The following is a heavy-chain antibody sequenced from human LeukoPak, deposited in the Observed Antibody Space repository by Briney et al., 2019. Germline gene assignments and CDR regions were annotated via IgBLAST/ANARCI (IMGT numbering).Heavy chain of an antibody. V-gene: IGHV1-46*01. D-gene: IGHD6-13*01. Sequence: ASVKVSCKASGYTFTSNYIHWVRQAPGQGLEWMGMIYPRDGSTSYAQKFQGRVTVTRDTSTSTVHMELSGLRSEDTAVYYCARGPPFSIAAAGYTLQNWFDPWGQGTLVTVSS. CDR3: ARGPPFSIAAAGYTLQNWFDP. CDR1: GYTFTSNY. J-gene: IGHJ5*02. CDR2: IYPRDGST.